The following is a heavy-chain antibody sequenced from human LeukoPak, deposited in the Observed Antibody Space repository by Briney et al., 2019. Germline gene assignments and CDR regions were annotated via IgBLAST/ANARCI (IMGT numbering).Heavy chain of an antibody. CDR1: GGTFSRYG. CDR2: IIPIFGAP. CDR3: ARVAYSGRSLYYFDY. Sequence: GASVKVSCKASGGTFSRYGISWVRQAPGQGLEWMGGIIPIFGAPNYAQKFQGRVTITADESTSTAYMELSSLRSEDTAVYYCARVAYSGRSLYYFDYWGQGTLVTVSS. V-gene: IGHV1-69*13. J-gene: IGHJ4*01. D-gene: IGHD1-26*01.